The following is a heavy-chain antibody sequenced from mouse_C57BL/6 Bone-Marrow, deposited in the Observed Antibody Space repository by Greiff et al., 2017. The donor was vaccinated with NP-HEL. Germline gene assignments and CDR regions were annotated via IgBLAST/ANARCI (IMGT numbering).Heavy chain of an antibody. CDR3: ARLRGIYGNYVGYYFDY. CDR1: GYTFTSYW. D-gene: IGHD2-1*01. Sequence: QVQLKQPGAELVKPGASVKLSCKASGYTFTSYWMHWVKQRPGRGLEWIGRIDPNSGGTKYNEKFKSKATLTVDKPSSTAYMQLSSLTSEDSAVYYCARLRGIYGNYVGYYFDYWGQGTTLTVSS. J-gene: IGHJ2*01. V-gene: IGHV1-72*01. CDR2: IDPNSGGT.